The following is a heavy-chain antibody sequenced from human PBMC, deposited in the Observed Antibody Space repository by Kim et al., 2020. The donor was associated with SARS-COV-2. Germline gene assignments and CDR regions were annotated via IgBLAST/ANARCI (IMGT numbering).Heavy chain of an antibody. D-gene: IGHD3-10*01. CDR1: GFTFSGHY. CDR3: ARAGIIFTPYYYCY. V-gene: IGHV3-72*01. Sequence: GGSLRLSCAASGFTFSGHYMDWVRQAPGKGLEWVGRIRNKANSYTTEYAASGKGSFTISRDDSKHSLYMQMLSLKTDDTAVYYCARAGIIFTPYYYCYWGPEALCTPSS. CDR2: IRNKANSYTT. J-gene: IGHJ4*02.